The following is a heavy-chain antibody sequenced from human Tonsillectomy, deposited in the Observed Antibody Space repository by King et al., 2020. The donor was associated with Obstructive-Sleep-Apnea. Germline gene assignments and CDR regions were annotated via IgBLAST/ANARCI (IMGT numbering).Heavy chain of an antibody. Sequence: VQLVESGGGVVQPGRSLRLSCAASGFTFSNHAMHWVRQAPGKGLEWVAVISYDENSKFCADSVKVRFTISRDNSKNALYLQMNSLRAEDTAVYYCARESGWTSATIFYGMDVWGQGTTVTVSS. CDR2: ISYDENSK. D-gene: IGHD6-19*01. V-gene: IGHV3-30*04. CDR3: ARESGWTSATIFYGMDV. CDR1: GFTFSNHA. J-gene: IGHJ6*02.